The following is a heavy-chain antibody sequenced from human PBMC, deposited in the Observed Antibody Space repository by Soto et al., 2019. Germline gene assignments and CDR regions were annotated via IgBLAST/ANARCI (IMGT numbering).Heavy chain of an antibody. V-gene: IGHV3-30-3*01. CDR2: ISYDGSSK. J-gene: IGHJ6*02. CDR3: ARDQGYDFSYGMDV. D-gene: IGHD3-3*01. CDR1: GFTFSSYA. Sequence: GGSLRLSCAASGFTFSSYAMHWVRQAPGKGLEWVAVISYDGSSKYYADSVKGRFTISRDNSKNTLYLQMNSLRAEDTAGYYCARDQGYDFSYGMDVWGQGTTVTVSS.